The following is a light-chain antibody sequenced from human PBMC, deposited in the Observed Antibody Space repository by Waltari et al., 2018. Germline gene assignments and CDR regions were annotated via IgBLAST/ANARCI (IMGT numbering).Light chain of an antibody. CDR2: SNN. CDR3: GTWDDSLNGPL. V-gene: IGLV1-44*01. J-gene: IGLJ2*01. Sequence: QSLLTQAPSASGTHGQRVTIPCSGSSSNIGSNTVNWYQQPPGTAPKLLICSNNQRPSGVPDRFAGSKSGTAASLAISGLQSEDEADYYCGTWDDSLNGPLFGGGTKVTVL. CDR1: SSNIGSNT.